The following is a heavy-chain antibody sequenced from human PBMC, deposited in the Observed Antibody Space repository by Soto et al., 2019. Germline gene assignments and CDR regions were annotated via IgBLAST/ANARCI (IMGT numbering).Heavy chain of an antibody. Sequence: PSETLSLTCTVSGGSISSYYWSWIRQPPGKGLEWIGYIYYSGSTNYNPSLKSRVTISVDTSKNQFSLKLSSVTAADTAVYYCARHRVRQLLVPDLEKHLFAPWGQGTLVTVSS. D-gene: IGHD6-19*01. J-gene: IGHJ5*02. CDR2: IYYSGST. CDR1: GGSISSYY. V-gene: IGHV4-59*08. CDR3: ARHRVRQLLVPDLEKHLFAP.